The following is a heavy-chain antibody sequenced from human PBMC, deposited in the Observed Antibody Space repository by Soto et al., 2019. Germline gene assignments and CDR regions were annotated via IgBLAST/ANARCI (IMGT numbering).Heavy chain of an antibody. D-gene: IGHD2-2*01. CDR2: IYSGGST. CDR3: ASDDCSSTSCYLAY. V-gene: IGHV3-66*01. J-gene: IGHJ4*02. Sequence: EVQLVESGGGLVQPGGSLRLSCAASGFTVSSNYMSWVRQAPGKGLEWVSVIYSGGSTYYADSVKGRFTIARDNSKNTLYLQMNSLRAEDTAVYYCASDDCSSTSCYLAYWGQGTLVTVSS. CDR1: GFTVSSNY.